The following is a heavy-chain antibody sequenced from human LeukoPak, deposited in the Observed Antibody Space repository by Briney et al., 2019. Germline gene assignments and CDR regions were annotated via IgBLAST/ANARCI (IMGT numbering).Heavy chain of an antibody. Sequence: ASVKVSCKASGYTFTSYDINWVRQATGQGLEWMGWMNPNSGNTGYAQKFQGRVTMTRNTSISTAYMELSSLRSGDTAVYYWARQYGYCSGGSCPIWGQGTLVTVSS. J-gene: IGHJ4*02. CDR2: MNPNSGNT. CDR3: ARQYGYCSGGSCPI. D-gene: IGHD2-15*01. V-gene: IGHV1-8*01. CDR1: GYTFTSYD.